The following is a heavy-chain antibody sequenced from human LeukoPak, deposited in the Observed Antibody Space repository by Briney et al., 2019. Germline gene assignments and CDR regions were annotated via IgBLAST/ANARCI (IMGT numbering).Heavy chain of an antibody. J-gene: IGHJ5*02. CDR1: GVTFRNYA. D-gene: IGHD2-21*02. V-gene: IGHV3-23*01. Sequence: PGGSLRLSCAVSGVTFRNYAFSWVRQAPGKGLEWVSIISGSGSNTHYADSVKGRFTISRDNSKNTLYLEMNSLRVEDTAVYYCAKVSVRVTPENNWFDPWGQGTLVTVSS. CDR3: AKVSVRVTPENNWFDP. CDR2: ISGSGSNT.